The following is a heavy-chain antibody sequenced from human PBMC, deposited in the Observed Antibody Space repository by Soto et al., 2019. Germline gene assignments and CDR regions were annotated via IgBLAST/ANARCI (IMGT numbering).Heavy chain of an antibody. CDR2: IIPSFGTA. J-gene: IGHJ3*02. Sequence: QVQLVQSGAEVKKPGSSVKVSCKASGGTFSSYAISWVRQAPGQGLEWMGGIIPSFGTANYAQKFQGRVTITADESTSTAYMERSSLGSEDTAVYDCAIVGATRGAFDIWGQGTMVTVSS. CDR3: AIVGATRGAFDI. V-gene: IGHV1-69*01. CDR1: GGTFSSYA. D-gene: IGHD1-26*01.